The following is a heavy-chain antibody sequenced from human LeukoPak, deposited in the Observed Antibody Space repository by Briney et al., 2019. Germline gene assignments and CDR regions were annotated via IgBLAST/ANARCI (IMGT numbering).Heavy chain of an antibody. V-gene: IGHV1-18*01. D-gene: IGHD3-22*01. CDR1: GYTFTSYG. CDR3: ARMPYDSSGYYKH. J-gene: IGHJ1*01. CDR2: ISPYNGDT. Sequence: VASVKVSCKASGYTFTSYGISWVRQAPRQGLEWMGWISPYNGDTNYAQKLQGRVTLTTDTSTSTAYMELRSLTSDDTAVYYCARMPYDSSGYYKHRGQGTLVTVSS.